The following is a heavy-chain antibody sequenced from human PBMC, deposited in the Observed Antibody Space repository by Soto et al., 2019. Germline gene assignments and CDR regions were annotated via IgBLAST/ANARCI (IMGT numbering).Heavy chain of an antibody. V-gene: IGHV3-15*07. CDR2: IKSKTDHVTT. Sequence: VGSLLLSGAGTDFHFRIAWINSVRQATGNVLGWVGRIKSKTDHVTTDFAAAVKGRFAISRDDSKYMVYLQMNSLKTEDTGIYYCTTDSDRTMIVVGFDEWGNGTLVTV. CDR3: TTDSDRTMIVVGFDE. CDR1: DFHFRIAW. D-gene: IGHD3-22*01. J-gene: IGHJ4*01.